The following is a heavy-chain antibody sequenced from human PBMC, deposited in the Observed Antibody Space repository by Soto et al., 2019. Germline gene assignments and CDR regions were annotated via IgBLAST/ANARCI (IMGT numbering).Heavy chain of an antibody. CDR1: GGSFSGYY. Sequence: QVQLQQWGAGLLKPSETLSLTCAVYGGSFSGYYWSWIRQPPGKGLEWIGEINHSGSTNYNPSLKSRVTISVDTSKNQFSLKLSSVTAADTAVYYCARGRIAARPGSRNDHWGQGTLVTVSS. V-gene: IGHV4-34*01. CDR3: ARGRIAARPGSRNDH. J-gene: IGHJ4*02. CDR2: INHSGST. D-gene: IGHD6-6*01.